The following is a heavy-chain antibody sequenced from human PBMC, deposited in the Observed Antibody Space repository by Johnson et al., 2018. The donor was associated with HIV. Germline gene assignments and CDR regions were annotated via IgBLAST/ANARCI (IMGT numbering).Heavy chain of an antibody. V-gene: IGHV3-30-3*01. Sequence: QVQLVESGGGVVQPGRSLRLSCAASGFTFSTYAMHWVRQAPGKGLEWVAVISYDGSNKYHAGSVKGRFSISRDNSKNTAYLQMNSLRAEDTAVYYCARVRGKRVYSSSGGGGAFDIWGQGTMVTVSS. CDR1: GFTFSTYA. CDR3: ARVRGKRVYSSSGGGGAFDI. D-gene: IGHD6-13*01. J-gene: IGHJ3*02. CDR2: ISYDGSNK.